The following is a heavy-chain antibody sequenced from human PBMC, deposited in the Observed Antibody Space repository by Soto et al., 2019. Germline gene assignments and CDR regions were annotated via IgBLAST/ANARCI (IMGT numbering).Heavy chain of an antibody. CDR3: ARGPGSYNWFDS. D-gene: IGHD3-10*01. CDR1: GGSISSYY. CDR2: IYTSGIT. Sequence: SETLSLTCTVSGGSISSYYWSWIRQPAGKGLEWIGRIYTSGITKYNPSLESRVTMSVDTSKNQFSLSLSSVTAADTAVYYCARGPGSYNWFDSWGQGTLVTVSS. J-gene: IGHJ5*01. V-gene: IGHV4-4*07.